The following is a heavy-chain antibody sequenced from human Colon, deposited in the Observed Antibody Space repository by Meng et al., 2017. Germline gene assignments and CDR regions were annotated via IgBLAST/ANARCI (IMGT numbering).Heavy chain of an antibody. D-gene: IGHD3-10*01. V-gene: IGHV3-66*02. CDR1: GFTVSSNY. CDR3: ARDCVVRGVCAFDI. CDR2: IYSGGST. J-gene: IGHJ3*02. Sequence: GVSLKISCAASGFTVSSNYMSWVRQAPGKGLEWVSVIYSGGSTYYADSVKGRFTISRDNSKNTLYLQMNSLRAEDTAVYYCARDCVVRGVCAFDIWGQGTMVTVSS.